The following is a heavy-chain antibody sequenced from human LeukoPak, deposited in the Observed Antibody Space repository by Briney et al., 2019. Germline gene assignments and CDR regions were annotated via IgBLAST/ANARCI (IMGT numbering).Heavy chain of an antibody. V-gene: IGHV3-74*01. CDR1: GFTLSRYW. D-gene: IGHD5-18*01. J-gene: IGHJ4*02. Sequence: PGGSLRLSCAASGFTLSRYWMHWVRQAPGKGLVWVSGIDSDGRSTSYADSVKGRFTISRDPAKNTLFLQMNSLRAEDTAVYYCARDTAPSYWGQGTLVTVSS. CDR2: IDSDGRST. CDR3: ARDTAPSY.